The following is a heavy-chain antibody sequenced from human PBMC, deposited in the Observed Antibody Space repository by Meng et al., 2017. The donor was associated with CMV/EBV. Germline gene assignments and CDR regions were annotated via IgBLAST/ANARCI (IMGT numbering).Heavy chain of an antibody. V-gene: IGHV1-2*02. D-gene: IGHD6-19*01. CDR2: IDPSSGGT. J-gene: IGHJ6*02. CDR1: GFTFTGYY. CDR3: ARTAYNSGWWGGDYYSGMDV. Sequence: ASVKVSCKASGFTFTGYYIHWVRQAPGQGLEWMGWIDPSSGGTNYAQRFQGRVTMTRDTSISTAYMELTRLRSDDTAVYYCARTAYNSGWWGGDYYSGMDVWGQGTTVTV.